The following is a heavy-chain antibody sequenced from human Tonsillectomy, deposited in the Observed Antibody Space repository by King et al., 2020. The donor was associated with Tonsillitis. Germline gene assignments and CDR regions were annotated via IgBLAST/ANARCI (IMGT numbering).Heavy chain of an antibody. CDR3: AIQHYYDSSGYYGPPLFDY. CDR2: ISYDGSTK. J-gene: IGHJ4*02. Sequence: VQLVESGGGVVQPGRSLRLSCAASGFTFSSYAMHWVRPAPGKGLQGVAVISYDGSTKYYAESVKGRFTNSWNNFKNTQYLQMNSLRGEDTAVYYCAIQHYYDSSGYYGPPLFDYWGQGTLVTVSS. CDR1: GFTFSSYA. D-gene: IGHD3-22*01. V-gene: IGHV3-30-3*01.